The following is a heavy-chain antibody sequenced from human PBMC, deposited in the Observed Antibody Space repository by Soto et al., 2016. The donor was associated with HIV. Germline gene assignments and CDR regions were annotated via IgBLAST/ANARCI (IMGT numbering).Heavy chain of an antibody. CDR2: IRTKGNNYAT. V-gene: IGHV3-73*01. CDR1: GFIFSDSA. Sequence: EVQLVESGGGLVQPGGSLKLSCAASGFIFSDSAIHWVRQAPGKGLEWVGHIRTKGNNYATAFSASVKGRFTISRDDSKNTAXLQMNSLKTEDTAVYYCARDPYYHYMDVWGQRDHGHRLL. J-gene: IGHJ6*03. CDR3: ARDPYYHYMDV.